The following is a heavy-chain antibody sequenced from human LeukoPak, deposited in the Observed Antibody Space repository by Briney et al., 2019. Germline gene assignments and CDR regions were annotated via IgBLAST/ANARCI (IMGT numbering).Heavy chain of an antibody. CDR2: IIPIFGTA. D-gene: IGHD3-22*01. CDR1: GGTFSSYA. J-gene: IGHJ4*02. V-gene: IGHV1-69*05. Sequence: GASVKVSCKASGGTFSSYAISWVRQAPGQGLEWMGGIIPIFGTANYAQKFQGRVTITTDESTSTAYMELSSLRSEDTAVYYCARIQYYYDSSGYSYYFDYWGQGTLVTVSS. CDR3: ARIQYYYDSSGYSYYFDY.